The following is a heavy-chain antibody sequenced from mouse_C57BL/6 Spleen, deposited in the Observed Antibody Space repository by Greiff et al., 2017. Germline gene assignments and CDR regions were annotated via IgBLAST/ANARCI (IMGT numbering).Heavy chain of an antibody. CDR1: GYAFTNYL. D-gene: IGHD1-1*01. CDR2: INPGSGGT. J-gene: IGHJ1*03. V-gene: IGHV1-54*01. CDR3: ARYSGSSDWYIDV. Sequence: QVQLQQSGAELVRPGTSVKVSYKASGYAFTNYLIAWVKQRPGQGLEWIGVINPGSGGTNYNEKFKGTGTLTADHPSSTAYMTLRRLTSEDSAVYFCARYSGSSDWYIDVWGTGTTVTVAS.